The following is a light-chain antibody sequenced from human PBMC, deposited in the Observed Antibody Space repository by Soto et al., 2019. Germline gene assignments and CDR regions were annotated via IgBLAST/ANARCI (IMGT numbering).Light chain of an antibody. Sequence: DIQMTQSPSSLSASVGDRVTITCRASQSISSYLNWYQQKPGKAPQLLIYAASSLQSGVPSRFSASGSGADFTLTISSLQPEDFATYYCQHSYSIVTFGGGTKVDIK. CDR3: QHSYSIVT. J-gene: IGKJ4*01. V-gene: IGKV1-39*01. CDR2: AAS. CDR1: QSISSY.